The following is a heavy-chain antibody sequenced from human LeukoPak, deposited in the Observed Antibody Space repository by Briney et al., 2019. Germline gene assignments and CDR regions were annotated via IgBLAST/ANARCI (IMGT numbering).Heavy chain of an antibody. CDR1: GFTFSSYS. CDR2: ISSSSSYI. V-gene: IGHV3-21*01. J-gene: IGHJ6*02. D-gene: IGHD3-3*01. CDR3: ARDVYDFWSERRGYYYYGMDV. Sequence: PGGSLRLSCAASGFTFSSYSMNWVRQAPGKGLEWVSSISSSSSYIYYADSVKGRFTISRDNAKNSLYLQMNSLRAEDTAVYYCARDVYDFWSERRGYYYYGMDVWGQGTTVTVSS.